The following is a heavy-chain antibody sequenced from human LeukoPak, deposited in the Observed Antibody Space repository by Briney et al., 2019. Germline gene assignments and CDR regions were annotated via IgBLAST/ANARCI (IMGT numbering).Heavy chain of an antibody. V-gene: IGHV3-33*06. CDR2: IWYDGSNK. J-gene: IGHJ6*04. CDR3: AKLYYDSSGMLGSVRLRLDG. Sequence: GGSLRLSCAASGFTFSSYDMHWVRQAPGKGLEWVAVIWYDGSNKYYADSVEGRFTITRDNSKNTLYLQMNSLIAEDTAVYYCAKLYYDSSGMLGSVRLRLDGWGKGTTVTVSS. CDR1: GFTFSSYD. D-gene: IGHD3-22*01.